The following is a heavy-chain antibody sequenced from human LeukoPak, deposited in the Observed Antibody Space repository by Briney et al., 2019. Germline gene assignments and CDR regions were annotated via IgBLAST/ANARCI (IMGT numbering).Heavy chain of an antibody. Sequence: GGSLRLSCAASGFGFNSHAMNWVRQAPGKGLDWVSGISGSGDNTYYAVSVKGRFTIPRDNSRNTLFLQMNSLRAEDTAIYYCAKDRIDSGSYYHIDDWGQGTLVTVSS. V-gene: IGHV3-23*01. D-gene: IGHD3-10*01. CDR2: ISGSGDNT. CDR3: AKDRIDSGSYYHIDD. J-gene: IGHJ4*02. CDR1: GFGFNSHA.